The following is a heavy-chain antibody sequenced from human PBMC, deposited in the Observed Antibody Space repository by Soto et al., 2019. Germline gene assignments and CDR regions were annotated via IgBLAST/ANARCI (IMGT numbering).Heavy chain of an antibody. CDR3: ARDGCSSTSCYGMDV. CDR1: SGSLSSYY. D-gene: IGHD2-2*01. Sequence: PSETLSLTCTDSSGSLSSYYRSWIRPPPGKGLEWIGRIYTSGSTNYNPSLKSRVTMSVDTSKNQFSLKLSSVTAADTAVYYCARDGCSSTSCYGMDVWGQATTVTVSS. J-gene: IGHJ6*02. V-gene: IGHV4-4*07. CDR2: IYTSGST.